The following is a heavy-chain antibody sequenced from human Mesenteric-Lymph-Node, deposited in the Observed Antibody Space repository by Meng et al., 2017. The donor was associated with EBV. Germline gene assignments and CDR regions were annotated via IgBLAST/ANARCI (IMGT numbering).Heavy chain of an antibody. D-gene: IGHD1-26*01. CDR3: ARRPWSLYYYFDY. V-gene: IGHV4-39*07. J-gene: IGHJ4*02. Sequence: HLPARGAGPALVQPSETLSLLCTVSGGSSSSSSYYWGWIRQPPGKGLEWIGDFYYSENTYYNPSLKSRVTISVDTSKNQFSLKLCSVTAADTAVYYCARRPWSLYYYFDYWGPGTLVTVSS. CDR2: FYYSENT. CDR1: GGSSSSSSYY.